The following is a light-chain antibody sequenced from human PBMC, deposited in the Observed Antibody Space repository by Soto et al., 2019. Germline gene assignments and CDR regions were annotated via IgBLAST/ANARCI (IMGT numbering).Light chain of an antibody. V-gene: IGKV3-15*01. CDR1: QTVSSN. Sequence: DIVMTQSPATLSVSPGERATLSCRASQTVSSNLAWYQQKPGQAPRLVIYAVSTRATGIPARFRGSGSGTEFTLTIRSVQSEDFGVYFCQQYNNWPPWTFGQGTRLEIK. J-gene: IGKJ5*01. CDR2: AVS. CDR3: QQYNNWPPWT.